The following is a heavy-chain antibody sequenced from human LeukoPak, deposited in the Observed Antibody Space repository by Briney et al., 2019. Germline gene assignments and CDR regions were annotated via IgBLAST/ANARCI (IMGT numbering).Heavy chain of an antibody. CDR2: VYYSGST. V-gene: IGHV4-59*01. Sequence: SETLSLTCTVSGGSISTYHWSWFRQPPGKGPEWIAYVYYSGSTDYSPSLKSRATISVDTSMNQFSLSLSSVTAADTAIYYCARAVISFGGTIAKGFDCWGQGTLVTVSS. J-gene: IGHJ4*02. CDR1: GGSISTYH. D-gene: IGHD3-16*02. CDR3: ARAVISFGGTIAKGFDC.